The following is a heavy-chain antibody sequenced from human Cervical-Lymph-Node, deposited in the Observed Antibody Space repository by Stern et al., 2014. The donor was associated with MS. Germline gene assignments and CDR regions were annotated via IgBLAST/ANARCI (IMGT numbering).Heavy chain of an antibody. Sequence: EVQLVESGGGVIQPGGSLRLSCTASGFTVRRDYMTWVRQAPGKGLEWVSLITNVGSTFYTYSVKGRFSISRDDSKNTVYLHMTSLRAEDTAMYYCARDTSSPERSDWWGQGTLVTVSS. CDR3: ARDTSSPERSDW. V-gene: IGHV3-53*01. CDR2: ITNVGST. D-gene: IGHD1-1*01. CDR1: GFTVRRDY. J-gene: IGHJ4*02.